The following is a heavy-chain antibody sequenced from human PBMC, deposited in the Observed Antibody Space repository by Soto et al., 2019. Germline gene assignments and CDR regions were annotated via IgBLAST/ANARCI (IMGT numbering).Heavy chain of an antibody. CDR3: ARNVDTALLGNWFDP. D-gene: IGHD5-18*01. Sequence: PSETLSLTCTVSGGSINSFDSYWAWIRQHPGKGLEWIGYIYYSGNTYYNPSLKSRVIISVDTSKNQFSLKLSSVTAADTALYYCARNVDTALLGNWFDPWGQGTLVTVSS. V-gene: IGHV4-31*03. J-gene: IGHJ5*02. CDR2: IYYSGNT. CDR1: GGSINSFDSY.